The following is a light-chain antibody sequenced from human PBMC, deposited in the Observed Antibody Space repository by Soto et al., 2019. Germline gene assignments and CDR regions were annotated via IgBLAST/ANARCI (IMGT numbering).Light chain of an antibody. CDR2: RNH. J-gene: IGLJ2*01. Sequence: QPVLTQSPSASGTPGQRVTISCSGSSSNLGRSYVYWYQQLPGTAPKLLMYRNHQRPSGVPDRFSGSKSGTSASLAISGLRSEDEADYYCAAWDDSLSGVVFGGGTKLTVL. CDR3: AAWDDSLSGVV. CDR1: SSNLGRSY. V-gene: IGLV1-47*01.